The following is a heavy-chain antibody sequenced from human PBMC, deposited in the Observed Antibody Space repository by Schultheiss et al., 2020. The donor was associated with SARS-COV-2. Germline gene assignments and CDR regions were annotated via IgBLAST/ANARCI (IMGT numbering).Heavy chain of an antibody. CDR3: ARETGYCSGGSCYSYYYVMDV. D-gene: IGHD2-15*01. Sequence: SVKVSCKASGYTFTSYAISWVRQAPGQGLEWMGGIIPIFGTANYAQKFQGRVTITADESTSTAYMELSSLRSEDTAVYYCARETGYCSGGSCYSYYYVMDVWGQGTTVTVSS. V-gene: IGHV1-69*13. J-gene: IGHJ6*02. CDR2: IIPIFGTA. CDR1: GYTFTSYA.